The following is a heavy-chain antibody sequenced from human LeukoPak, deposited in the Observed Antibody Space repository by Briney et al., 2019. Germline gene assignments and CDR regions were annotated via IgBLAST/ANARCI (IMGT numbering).Heavy chain of an antibody. CDR3: ARRDTAVVNGMDV. Sequence: GVSLRLSCAASGFTVSSNYMSWVRQAPGEGLEWVSVIYSGGSTYYADSVKGRFTISRDNSKNTLYLQMNSLRAEDTAVYYCARRDTAVVNGMDVWGQGTTVTVSS. CDR2: IYSGGST. V-gene: IGHV3-53*01. J-gene: IGHJ6*02. D-gene: IGHD2-2*01. CDR1: GFTVSSNY.